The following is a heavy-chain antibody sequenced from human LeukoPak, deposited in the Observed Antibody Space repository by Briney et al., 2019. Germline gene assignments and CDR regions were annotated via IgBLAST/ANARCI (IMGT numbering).Heavy chain of an antibody. V-gene: IGHV1-46*01. Sequence: ASVKVSCKASGYTFTNYYMHWVRQAPGQGLEWMGIINPSGGSTSYAQNFQGRVTMARDTSTSTVYMELSSLRSEDTAVYYCAKQLGYCSDGSCYFPYWGQGTLVTVSS. J-gene: IGHJ4*02. CDR3: AKQLGYCSDGSCYFPY. CDR2: INPSGGST. CDR1: GYTFTNYY. D-gene: IGHD2-15*01.